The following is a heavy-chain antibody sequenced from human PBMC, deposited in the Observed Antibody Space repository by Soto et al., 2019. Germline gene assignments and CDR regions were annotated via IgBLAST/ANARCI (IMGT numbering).Heavy chain of an antibody. V-gene: IGHV4-59*01. CDR2: IYYSGST. J-gene: IGHJ5*02. CDR1: GGSISSYY. D-gene: IGHD3-10*01. CDR3: ARFAGGSGSYSPWFDP. Sequence: LSLTFTVSGGSISSYYWSWIRQPPGKGLEWIGYIYYSGSTNYNPSLKSRVTISVDTSKNQFSLKLSSVTAADTAVYYCARFAGGSGSYSPWFDPWGQGTLVTVSS.